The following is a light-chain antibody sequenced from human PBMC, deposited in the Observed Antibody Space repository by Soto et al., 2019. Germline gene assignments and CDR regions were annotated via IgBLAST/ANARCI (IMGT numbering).Light chain of an antibody. V-gene: IGLV2-14*01. J-gene: IGLJ1*01. Sequence: QSMLTQPASVSGSPGQSITISCTGTSSDVGGYNYVSWYQQHPGKAPKFMIYDVSNRPSGVSNRFSGSMSGNTASLTISGLQAEVEADYYCSSYTTSNSRQIVFGTGTKVTVL. CDR1: SSDVGGYNY. CDR2: DVS. CDR3: SSYTTSNSRQIV.